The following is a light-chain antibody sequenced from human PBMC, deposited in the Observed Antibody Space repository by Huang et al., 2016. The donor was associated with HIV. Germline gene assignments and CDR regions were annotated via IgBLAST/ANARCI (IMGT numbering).Light chain of an antibody. V-gene: IGKV3-20*01. J-gene: IGKJ1*01. CDR3: HQYGNSPQT. CDR1: QNITSTF. CDR2: GAS. Sequence: EVVLTQSPGTLSLSPGERATLSCRASQNITSTFLAWYQQRLGQAPRLLIYGASSRATGIPDRFSGNGSGPDFTLSITRLEPEEFAVYYCHQYGNSPQTFGQGTRVEIK.